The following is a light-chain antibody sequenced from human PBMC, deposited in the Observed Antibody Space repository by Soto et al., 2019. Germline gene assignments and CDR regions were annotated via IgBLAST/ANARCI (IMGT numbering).Light chain of an antibody. J-gene: IGLJ1*01. Sequence: QSALTQPASVSGSPGQSITISCTGTSSDIGSYDLVSWFQQHPGKAPKLIIHEVNQRPSGVPDRFSGSKSGNTASLTVSGLQAEDGGTYYCSSYGGYNNVVFGTGTKVTVL. CDR1: SSDIGSYDL. CDR2: EVN. CDR3: SSYGGYNNVV. V-gene: IGLV2-8*01.